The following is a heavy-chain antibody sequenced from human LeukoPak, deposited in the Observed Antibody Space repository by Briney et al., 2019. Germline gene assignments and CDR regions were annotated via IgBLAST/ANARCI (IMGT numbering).Heavy chain of an antibody. V-gene: IGHV3-15*01. J-gene: IGHJ3*02. D-gene: IGHD3-3*01. CDR3: TTGFFGVVNDAFDI. CDR2: IYSKTDGGTA. Sequence: GGSLRLSCAASGFTFNNAWMNWVRQAPGKGLEWVGRIYSKTDGGTADYAAPVKGRFTISGDDSKNTLWLQMNSLKTEDTAVYYCTTGFFGVVNDAFDIWGQGTMVIVSS. CDR1: GFTFNNAW.